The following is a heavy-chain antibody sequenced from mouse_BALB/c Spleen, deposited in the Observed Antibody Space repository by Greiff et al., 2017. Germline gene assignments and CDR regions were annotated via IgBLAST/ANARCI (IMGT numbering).Heavy chain of an antibody. V-gene: IGHV1-39*01. J-gene: IGHJ1*01. CDR3: ARGGYYGSRDWYFDV. CDR1: GYSFTGYN. CDR2: IDPYYGGT. Sequence: EVKLVESGPELEKPGASVKISCKASGYSFTGYNMNWVKQSNGKSLEWIGNIDPYYGGTSYNQKFKGKATLTVDKSSSTAYMQLSSLKSEDSAVYFCARGGYYGSRDWYFDVWGAGTTVTVSS. D-gene: IGHD1-1*01.